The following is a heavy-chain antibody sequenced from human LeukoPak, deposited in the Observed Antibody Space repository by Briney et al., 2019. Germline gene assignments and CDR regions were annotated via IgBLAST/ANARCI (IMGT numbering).Heavy chain of an antibody. Sequence: SETLSLTCTVSGGSISSYYWSWIRQPPGKGLEWIGYIYYSGSTNYNPSLKSRVTISVDTSKNQFSLKLSSVTAADTAVYYRARVKTYYYDSSGKSVGWFDPWGQGTLVTVSS. CDR3: ARVKTYYYDSSGKSVGWFDP. V-gene: IGHV4-59*01. J-gene: IGHJ5*02. D-gene: IGHD3-22*01. CDR1: GGSISSYY. CDR2: IYYSGST.